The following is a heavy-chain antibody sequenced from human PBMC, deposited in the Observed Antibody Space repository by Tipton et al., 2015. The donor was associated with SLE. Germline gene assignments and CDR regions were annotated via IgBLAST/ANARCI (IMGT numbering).Heavy chain of an antibody. D-gene: IGHD1-26*01. V-gene: IGHV4-34*01. Sequence: TLSLTCAIYGGSFSGYYWSWIRQPPGKGLEWIGEIKDGGATNYNPSLKSRVTISVDTSKNQFSLKLNSVTAADTAVYYCARMGWDPGPGFYWGQGTLVTVSS. CDR3: ARMGWDPGPGFY. CDR2: IKDGGAT. CDR1: GGSFSGYY. J-gene: IGHJ4*02.